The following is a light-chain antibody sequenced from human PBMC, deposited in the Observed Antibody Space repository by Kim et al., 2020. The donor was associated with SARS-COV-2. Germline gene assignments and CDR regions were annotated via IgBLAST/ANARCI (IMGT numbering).Light chain of an antibody. CDR2: RNN. J-gene: IGLJ2*01. CDR3: AAWDDSLSGVV. V-gene: IGLV1-47*01. Sequence: GPEVTFSGSGSSSNIGSNYVSWYQQLPGTAPKLLLYRNNRRPSGVPDRFSGSKSGTSASLAISGLRSEDEADYYCAAWDDSLSGVVFGGGTQLTVL. CDR1: SSNIGSNY.